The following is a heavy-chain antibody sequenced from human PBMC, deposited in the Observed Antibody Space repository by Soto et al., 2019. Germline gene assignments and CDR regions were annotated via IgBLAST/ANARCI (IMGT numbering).Heavy chain of an antibody. V-gene: IGHV3-9*01. CDR3: AKVANDYADSDFDY. CDR1: GFTFADYA. CDR2: ITWNSGSI. J-gene: IGHJ4*02. D-gene: IGHD4-17*01. Sequence: GGSLRLSCTTSGFTFADYAMHWVRQAPGKGLEWVSGITWNSGSIAYAASVKGRFTISRDNAKNSLYLQMNSLRAEDTALYYCAKVANDYADSDFDYWGQGTLVTVSS.